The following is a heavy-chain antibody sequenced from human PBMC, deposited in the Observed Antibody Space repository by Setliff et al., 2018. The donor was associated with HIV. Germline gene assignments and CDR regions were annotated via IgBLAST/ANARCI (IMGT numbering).Heavy chain of an antibody. CDR1: GGSFSGYY. V-gene: IGHV4-34*01. J-gene: IGHJ4*02. Sequence: KTSETLSLTCAVYGGSFSGYYWSWIRQPPGKGLEWIGEINHSGSTNYNPSLKSRVTISVDTSKNQFSLKLSSVTAADTALYYCARGPRVSAAVVETPSAYWGQGTRVT. CDR3: ARGPRVSAAVVETPSAY. CDR2: INHSGST. D-gene: IGHD6-19*01.